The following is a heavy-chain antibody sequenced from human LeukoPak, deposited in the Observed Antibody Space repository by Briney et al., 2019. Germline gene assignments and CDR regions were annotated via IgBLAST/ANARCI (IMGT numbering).Heavy chain of an antibody. CDR1: GFTFSGYA. CDR3: AKGAMVRGVLDY. CDR2: ISNSGEST. D-gene: IGHD3-10*01. Sequence: PGGSLRLSCAASGFTFSGYAMNWVRQAPGKGLEWVSTISNSGESTYYADSVKGRFTISRDNSKNTLFLQMNSLRAEDTAVYYCAKGAMVRGVLDYRGQGTLVTVSS. J-gene: IGHJ4*02. V-gene: IGHV3-23*01.